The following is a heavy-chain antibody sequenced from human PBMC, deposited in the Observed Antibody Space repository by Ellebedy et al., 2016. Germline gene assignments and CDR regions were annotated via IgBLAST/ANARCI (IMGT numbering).Heavy chain of an antibody. CDR1: GYTFTTYY. Sequence: ASVKVSCKASGYTFTTYYVHWVRQAPGRGLEWMGIIDTKTGGSGYAQKLQARVTMTRDTSTSTVYMELSSLRSEDTAMYYCARSVAARQALYYFDYWGQGSLVTVSS. D-gene: IGHD6-6*01. CDR3: ARSVAARQALYYFDY. J-gene: IGHJ4*02. CDR2: IDTKTGGS. V-gene: IGHV1-46*04.